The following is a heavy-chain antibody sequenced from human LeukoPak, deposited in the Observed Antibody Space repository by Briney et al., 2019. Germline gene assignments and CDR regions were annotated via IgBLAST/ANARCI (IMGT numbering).Heavy chain of an antibody. CDR3: ARGLLFSWFDP. CDR2: IYYSGST. J-gene: IGHJ5*02. V-gene: IGHV4-31*03. D-gene: IGHD2-21*02. Sequence: PSETLSLTCTVSGGSISSGGYYWNWIRQHPGKGLEWIGYIYYSGSTYYNPSLKSRVTISVDTSKNQFSLKLSSVTAADTAVYYCARGLLFSWFDPWGQGTLVTVSS. CDR1: GGSISSGGYY.